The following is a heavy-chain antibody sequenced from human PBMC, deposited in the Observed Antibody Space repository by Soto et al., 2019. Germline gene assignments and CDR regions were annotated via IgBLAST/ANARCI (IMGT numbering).Heavy chain of an antibody. J-gene: IGHJ1*01. V-gene: IGHV3-30*18. CDR1: GFTFSSYG. CDR2: ISYDGSNE. D-gene: IGHD6-19*01. Sequence: QVQLVESGGGVVQPGRSLRLSCAASGFTFSSYGMHWVRQAPGKGLEWVAVISYDGSNEYYGDSVMGRVTIYRDNSKNTLYRQMNSLRAEDPAMYYCAKGVAVPGTYLQHWCQGTLVTVSS. CDR3: AKGVAVPGTYLQH.